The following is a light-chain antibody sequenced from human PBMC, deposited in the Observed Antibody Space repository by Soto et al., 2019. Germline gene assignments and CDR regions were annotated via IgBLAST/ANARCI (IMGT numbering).Light chain of an antibody. J-gene: IGKJ1*01. CDR3: QQYNNWPRT. Sequence: EIVMTRSPATLSVSPGERATLSCRASQSVSSTLAWYQQKPGQAPRLLIYGASTRATGIPARFSGSGSGTEFTLTISSLQSEDFAVYYCQQYNNWPRTFGKGTKVEVK. CDR1: QSVSST. CDR2: GAS. V-gene: IGKV3-15*01.